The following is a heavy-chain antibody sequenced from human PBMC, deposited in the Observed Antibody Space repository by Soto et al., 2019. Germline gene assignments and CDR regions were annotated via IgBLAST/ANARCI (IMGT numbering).Heavy chain of an antibody. Sequence: GGSLRLSCAASGFTFSSYAMSWVRQAPGKGLEWVSAISGSGGSTYYADSVKGRFTISRDNSKNTLYLQMNSLRAEDKAVYYCAKEDIAAAGEYYYYGMDVWGQGTTVTVSS. CDR2: ISGSGGST. V-gene: IGHV3-23*01. CDR3: AKEDIAAAGEYYYYGMDV. J-gene: IGHJ6*02. CDR1: GFTFSSYA. D-gene: IGHD6-13*01.